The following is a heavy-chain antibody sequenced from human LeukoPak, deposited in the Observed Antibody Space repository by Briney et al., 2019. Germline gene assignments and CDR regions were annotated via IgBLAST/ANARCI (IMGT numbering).Heavy chain of an antibody. Sequence: PSETLSLTCTVSGGSISSSSYYWGWIRQPPGKGLEWIGSIYYSGSTYYNPSLKSRVTISVDTSKNQFSLKLSSVTAADTAVYYCARGLNMWNHGNWFDPWGQGTLVTVSS. CDR3: ARGLNMWNHGNWFDP. V-gene: IGHV4-39*07. D-gene: IGHD1-14*01. CDR1: GGSISSSSYY. J-gene: IGHJ5*02. CDR2: IYYSGST.